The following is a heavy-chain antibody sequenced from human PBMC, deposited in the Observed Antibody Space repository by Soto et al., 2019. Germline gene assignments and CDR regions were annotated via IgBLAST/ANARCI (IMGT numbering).Heavy chain of an antibody. Sequence: EVQLLESGGGLVQPGGSVRLSCAASGFPFSSYAMSWVRQAPGKGLEWVSAISGNGAETSYAASVRGRFTISRDNSRDTLYLQMTSLRADDTAVYYCGKERRGSGWFVCSYWGQGSLVTVSS. CDR1: GFPFSSYA. D-gene: IGHD6-19*01. CDR2: ISGNGAET. V-gene: IGHV3-23*01. J-gene: IGHJ4*02. CDR3: GKERRGSGWFVCSY.